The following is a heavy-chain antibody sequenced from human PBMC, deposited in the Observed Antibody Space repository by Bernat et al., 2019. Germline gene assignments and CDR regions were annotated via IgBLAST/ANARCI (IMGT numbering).Heavy chain of an antibody. V-gene: IGHV4-31*03. J-gene: IGHJ3*02. CDR2: IYYSGST. CDR3: ERSMTIRWGAGLNHAFDI. D-gene: IGHD1-14*01. CDR1: GGSISSGGYY. Sequence: QVQLQESGPGLVKPSPTLSLTCTVSGGSISSGGYYWSWIRQHPGKGLEWIGYIYYSGSTYYNPFLKSRVTISVDTSKNQFSLKLSSVTAADTDVYYCERSMTIRWGAGLNHAFDIWGQGTMVTVSS.